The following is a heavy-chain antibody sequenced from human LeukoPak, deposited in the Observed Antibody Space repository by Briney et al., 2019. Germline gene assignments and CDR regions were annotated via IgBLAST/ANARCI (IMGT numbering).Heavy chain of an antibody. Sequence: GGSLRLSCAASGLTFSSHRMHWVRQAPGKGLVWVSRINDDGSSTTYADSVKGRFAIYRDNSENTLYLQMSSLRAEDTAVYYCAKTVGSGGYYIYYFDYWGQGTLVTVSS. V-gene: IGHV3-74*01. CDR1: GLTFSSHR. J-gene: IGHJ4*02. D-gene: IGHD3-22*01. CDR2: INDDGSST. CDR3: AKTVGSGGYYIYYFDY.